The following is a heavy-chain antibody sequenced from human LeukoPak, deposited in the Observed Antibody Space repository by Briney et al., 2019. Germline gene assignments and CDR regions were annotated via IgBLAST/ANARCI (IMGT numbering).Heavy chain of an antibody. CDR2: IYYSGST. CDR3: ARHPVMTTVGHYYYYMDV. Sequence: SETLSLTCTVSGGSISTSSYYWGWIRQPPAKGLEWIGSIYYSGSTYYNPSLKSRVTISVDTSKNRFSLKLSSVTAADTAVYYCARHPVMTTVGHYYYYMDVWGKGTTVTVSS. V-gene: IGHV4-39*01. J-gene: IGHJ6*03. D-gene: IGHD4-17*01. CDR1: GGSISTSSYY.